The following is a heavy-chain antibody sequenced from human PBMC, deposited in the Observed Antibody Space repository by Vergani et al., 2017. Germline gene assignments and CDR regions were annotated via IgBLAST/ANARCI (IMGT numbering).Heavy chain of an antibody. Sequence: EVQLVESGGGLVQPGRSLRLSCAASGFTFDDYAMHWVRQAPGKGLEWVSGISWNSGSIGYADSVKGRFTISRDNAKNSLYLQLNSLRAEDTAVYYCASLYYYDSSGPPGFDPWGQGTLVTVSS. J-gene: IGHJ5*02. V-gene: IGHV3-9*01. CDR2: ISWNSGSI. D-gene: IGHD3-22*01. CDR3: ASLYYYDSSGPPGFDP. CDR1: GFTFDDYA.